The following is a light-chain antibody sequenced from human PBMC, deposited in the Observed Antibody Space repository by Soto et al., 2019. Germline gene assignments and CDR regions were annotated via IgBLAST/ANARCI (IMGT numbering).Light chain of an antibody. CDR1: QTISSC. V-gene: IGKV1-5*03. CDR2: KAS. Sequence: DIQMTQSHSTLSGSVGDRVTITCRASQTISSCLAWYQQKPGKAPKLLIYKASTVKSGVPSRFSGGGSGTEFTLTISSLQPDDFATYYCQQYNSYSEAFGQGTKVERK. CDR3: QQYNSYSEA. J-gene: IGKJ1*01.